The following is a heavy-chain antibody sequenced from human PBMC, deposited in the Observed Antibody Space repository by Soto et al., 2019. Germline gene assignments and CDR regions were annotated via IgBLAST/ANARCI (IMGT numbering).Heavy chain of an antibody. J-gene: IGHJ4*02. CDR1: GFTFSNAW. CDR2: IKSKTDGGTT. V-gene: IGHV3-15*01. D-gene: IGHD3-9*01. CDR3: TTGGFRTVPYYDILTGYFDY. Sequence: GGSLRLSCAASGFTFSNAWMSWVRQAPGKGLEWVGRIKSKTDGGTTDYAAPVKGRFTISRDDSKNTLYLQMNSLKTEDTAVYYCTTGGFRTVPYYDILTGYFDYWGQGTLVTVSS.